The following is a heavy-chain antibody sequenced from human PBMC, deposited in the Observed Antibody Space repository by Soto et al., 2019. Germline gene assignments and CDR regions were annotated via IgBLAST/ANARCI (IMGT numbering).Heavy chain of an antibody. Sequence: GGSLRLSCAASGFTFSSYGMHWVRQAPGKGLEWVAVIWYDGSNKYYADSVKGRFTISRDNSKNTLYLQMNSLRAEDTAVYYCARDSYYGDTTGAFDIWGQGTMVTVSS. CDR1: GFTFSSYG. CDR2: IWYDGSNK. V-gene: IGHV3-33*01. D-gene: IGHD4-17*01. J-gene: IGHJ3*02. CDR3: ARDSYYGDTTGAFDI.